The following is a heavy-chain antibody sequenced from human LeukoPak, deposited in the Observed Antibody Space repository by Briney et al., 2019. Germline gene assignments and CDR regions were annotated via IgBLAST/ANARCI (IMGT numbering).Heavy chain of an antibody. CDR1: GFIFSDYY. CDR3: AKDFLRVEDSSGYGAFDI. Sequence: GGSLRLSCAASGFIFSDYYMSWIRQAPGKGLEWVSYISTSGSVKYYADSMKGRFTISRDNAKNSLYLQMNSLRAEDTAVYYCAKDFLRVEDSSGYGAFDIWGQGTMVTVSS. CDR2: ISTSGSVK. J-gene: IGHJ3*02. D-gene: IGHD3-22*01. V-gene: IGHV3-11*01.